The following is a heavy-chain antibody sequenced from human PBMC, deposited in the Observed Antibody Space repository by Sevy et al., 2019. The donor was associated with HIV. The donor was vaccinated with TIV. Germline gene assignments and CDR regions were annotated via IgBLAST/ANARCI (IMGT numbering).Heavy chain of an antibody. Sequence: GGSLRLSCAASGFTFSSYAMHWVRQAPGKGLEWVAVISYDGSNKYYADPVKGRFTISRDNSKNTLYLQMNSLRAEDTAVYYCARDLSSGSYQLGYFQHWGQGTLVTVSS. CDR3: ARDLSSGSYQLGYFQH. J-gene: IGHJ1*01. CDR2: ISYDGSNK. V-gene: IGHV3-30*04. D-gene: IGHD1-26*01. CDR1: GFTFSSYA.